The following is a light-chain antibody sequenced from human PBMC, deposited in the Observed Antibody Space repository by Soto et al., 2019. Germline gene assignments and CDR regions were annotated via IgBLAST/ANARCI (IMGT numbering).Light chain of an antibody. V-gene: IGKV4-1*01. Sequence: DIVMTQSPDSLAVSLGERATFNCQSSQSVLYSSNNKNYLAWYQQKPGQPPRLLIYWASTRESGVPDRFSGSGSGTDFTLTISSLQAEDVAVYYCQQYYTPPLTFGGGTKVEIK. CDR1: QSVLYSSNNKNY. J-gene: IGKJ4*01. CDR3: QQYYTPPLT. CDR2: WAS.